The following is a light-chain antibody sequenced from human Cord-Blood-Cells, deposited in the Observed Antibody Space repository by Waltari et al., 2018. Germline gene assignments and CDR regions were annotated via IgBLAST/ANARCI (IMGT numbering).Light chain of an antibody. CDR3: QQYNSYTLT. Sequence: DIQMTPSPSTLSSSVGDRVTITCRASQSICSWLAWYQQKPGKAPKLLIYDASSLESGVPSRFSGSGSGTEFTLTISSLQPDDFATYYCQQYNSYTLTFGGGTKVEIK. CDR1: QSICSW. J-gene: IGKJ4*01. V-gene: IGKV1-5*01. CDR2: DAS.